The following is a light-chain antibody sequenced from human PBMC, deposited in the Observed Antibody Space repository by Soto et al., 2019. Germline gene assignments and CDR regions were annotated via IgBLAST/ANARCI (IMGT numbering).Light chain of an antibody. CDR3: AAWDDSLSAYVV. CDR1: SSNIGSNY. V-gene: IGLV1-47*01. Sequence: QSVLTQPPSASETPGQRVTISCSGSSSNIGSNYVYWYQQLPGTAPKLLIYRNNQRPSGVPDRFSGSKSGTSASLAISGLRSEDEADYYCAAWDDSLSAYVVFGGGTKLTVL. CDR2: RNN. J-gene: IGLJ2*01.